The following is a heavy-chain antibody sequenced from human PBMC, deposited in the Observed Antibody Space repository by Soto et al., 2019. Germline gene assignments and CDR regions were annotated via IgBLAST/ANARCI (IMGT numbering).Heavy chain of an antibody. CDR2: IFSNDEK. Sequence: QVTLKESGPVLVKPTETLTLTCTVSGFSLSNARMGVSWIRQPPGKALEWLAHIFSNDEKSYSTSLKSRLTISHDPTQSQVVLTMTNMDPVDTATYYCSRIAYCISTSCYFFDYWGQGTLVTVSS. CDR3: SRIAYCISTSCYFFDY. V-gene: IGHV2-26*01. J-gene: IGHJ4*02. D-gene: IGHD2-2*01. CDR1: GFSLSNARMG.